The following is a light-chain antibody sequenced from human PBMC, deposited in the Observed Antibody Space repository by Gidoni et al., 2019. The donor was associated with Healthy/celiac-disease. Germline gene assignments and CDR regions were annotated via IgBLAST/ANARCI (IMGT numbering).Light chain of an antibody. Sequence: PSSLSASVGDRVTITCRASQSISSYLNWYQQKPGKAPKLLIYAASSLQSGVPSRFSGSGSGTDFTLTISSLQPEDFATYYCQQSYSTPWTFGQGTKVEIK. V-gene: IGKV1-39*01. CDR2: AAS. J-gene: IGKJ1*01. CDR1: QSISSY. CDR3: QQSYSTPWT.